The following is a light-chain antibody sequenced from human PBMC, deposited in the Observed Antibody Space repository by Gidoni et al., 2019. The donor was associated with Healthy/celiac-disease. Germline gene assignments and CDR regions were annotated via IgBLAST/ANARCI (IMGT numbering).Light chain of an antibody. CDR2: GAS. V-gene: IGKV3-15*01. Sequence: EVMMPHAPTTLSVSPGERTTLSSRASQSVSSTLAWYQQKPCQAPSLLIYGASTRATGIPARFSGSWSGTEFTLTISSLQSEDFAVYYCQQYNNWLCSFGQGTKLEIK. CDR3: QQYNNWLCS. CDR1: QSVSST. J-gene: IGKJ2*04.